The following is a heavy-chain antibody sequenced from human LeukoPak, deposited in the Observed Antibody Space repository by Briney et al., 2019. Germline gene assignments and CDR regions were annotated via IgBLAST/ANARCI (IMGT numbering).Heavy chain of an antibody. D-gene: IGHD3-16*01. CDR1: GGSFNDYY. CDR2: INHSGST. CDR3: ARGIWVENWFDP. Sequence: PSETLSLTCAVYGGSFNDYYWSWIRQPPGKGLEWIGEINHSGSTNYNPSLKSRVTISVDTSKNQFSLKLSSVTAADTAVYYCARGIWVENWFDPWGQGTLVTVSS. V-gene: IGHV4-34*01. J-gene: IGHJ5*02.